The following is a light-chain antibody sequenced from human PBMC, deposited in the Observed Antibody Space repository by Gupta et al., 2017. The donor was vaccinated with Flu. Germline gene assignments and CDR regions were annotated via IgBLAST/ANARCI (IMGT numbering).Light chain of an antibody. CDR3: QQYGSAPPVT. Sequence: IVLTQSPGTLSLSPGERATISCRASQSVSSSYLAWYQQKPGQAPRLLIYGASSRATGIPDRISSSGSGTDFTLTISRLEPEDYAVYYCQQYGSAPPVTFGPGTKVEIK. J-gene: IGKJ3*01. V-gene: IGKV3-20*01. CDR1: QSVSSSY. CDR2: GAS.